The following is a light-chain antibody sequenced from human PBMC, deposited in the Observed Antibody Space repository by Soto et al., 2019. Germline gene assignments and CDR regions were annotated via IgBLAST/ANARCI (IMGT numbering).Light chain of an antibody. CDR3: QSYGGTLSGSYV. J-gene: IGLJ1*01. CDR1: SSNIGAGYD. V-gene: IGLV1-40*01. CDR2: GTT. Sequence: VLTQPPSVFGAPGQRFSISCTGSSSNIGAGYDVHWYQQLPGTAPKLVMYGTTNRPSGVPDRFSGSKSGTSASLAITGLQAEDEADYYCQSYGGTLSGSYVFGIGTKVTV.